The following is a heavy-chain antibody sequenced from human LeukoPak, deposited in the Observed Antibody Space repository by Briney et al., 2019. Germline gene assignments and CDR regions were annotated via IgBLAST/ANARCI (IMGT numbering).Heavy chain of an antibody. CDR2: ITPFNGNT. CDR1: GYTFTGYY. Sequence: ASVKVSCKASGYTFTGYYMHWVRQAPGQALEWMGWITPFNGNTNYAQKFQDRVTITRDRSMSTAYMELSSLRSEDTAMYYCASSGAAAAFDYWGQGTLVTVSS. J-gene: IGHJ4*02. D-gene: IGHD6-13*01. CDR3: ASSGAAAAFDY. V-gene: IGHV1-45*02.